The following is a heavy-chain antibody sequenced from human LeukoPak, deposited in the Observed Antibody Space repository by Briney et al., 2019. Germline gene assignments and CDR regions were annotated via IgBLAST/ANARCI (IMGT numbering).Heavy chain of an antibody. CDR3: AEVDSSGYKIDY. CDR2: IYYTGST. D-gene: IGHD3-22*01. V-gene: IGHV4-61*01. CDR1: GGSVSSGSYY. J-gene: IGHJ4*02. Sequence: PSETLSLTCTVSGGSVSSGSYYWSWIRQPPGKGLEWIGYIYYTGSTNYNPSLKGRVTMSVDTSKNQFSLNLSSVTAADTAVYCCAEVDSSGYKIDYGGQGTLVTVSS.